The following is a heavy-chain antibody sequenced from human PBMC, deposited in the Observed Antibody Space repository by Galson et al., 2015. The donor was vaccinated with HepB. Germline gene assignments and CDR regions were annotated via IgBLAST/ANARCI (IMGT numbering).Heavy chain of an antibody. Sequence: SVKVSCKASGYTFTNYGISWVRQAPGQGPEWMGWISGYNDNTNYAQKFQGRVTMTTDTSTSTAYMELRSLRSDDTAVYYCARAPKIITTTGSLGYWGQGTLVTVPS. D-gene: IGHD1-1*01. V-gene: IGHV1-18*01. CDR3: ARAPKIITTTGSLGY. J-gene: IGHJ4*02. CDR2: ISGYNDNT. CDR1: GYTFTNYG.